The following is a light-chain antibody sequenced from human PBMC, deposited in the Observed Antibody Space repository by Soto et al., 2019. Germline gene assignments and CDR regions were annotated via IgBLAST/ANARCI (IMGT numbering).Light chain of an antibody. J-gene: IGLJ1*01. CDR1: SSDVGGYNY. Sequence: QSALTQPPSASGSPGQSVAISCTGTSSDVGGYNYVSWYQQHPGKAPKLMIYEVNKRPSGVPDRFSGSKSGNTASLTVSGLQAEDGADYYRSSDEGSCNVFGTRSQVTGL. CDR2: EVN. V-gene: IGLV2-8*01. CDR3: SSDEGSCNV.